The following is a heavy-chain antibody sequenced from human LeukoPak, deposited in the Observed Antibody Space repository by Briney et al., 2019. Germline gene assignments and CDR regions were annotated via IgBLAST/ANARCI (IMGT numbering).Heavy chain of an antibody. CDR3: ARGRHPDQYYYDSSGYPYYFDY. CDR2: IYTSGST. D-gene: IGHD3-22*01. Sequence: SETLSLTCTVSGGSISSYYWSWIRQPAGKGLEWIGRIYTSGSTNYNPSLKSRVTMSVDTSKNQFSLKLSSVTAADTAVYYCARGRHPDQYYYDSSGYPYYFDYWGQGTLVTVSS. J-gene: IGHJ4*02. V-gene: IGHV4-4*07. CDR1: GGSISSYY.